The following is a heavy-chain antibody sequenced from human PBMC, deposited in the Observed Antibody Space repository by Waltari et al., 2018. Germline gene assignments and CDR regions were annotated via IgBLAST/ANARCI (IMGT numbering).Heavy chain of an antibody. D-gene: IGHD6-13*01. CDR2: IWYDGSKK. Sequence: QVQLVESGGGVVQPGRSLRLSCAASGFTFSSYGMHWVRQAPGKGLEWVAVIWYDGSKKYYADSVKGRFTISRDNSKNTLYLQMNSLRAEDTAMYYCAKDPGEKQQLEYYFDYWGQGTLVTVSS. CDR1: GFTFSSYG. CDR3: AKDPGEKQQLEYYFDY. V-gene: IGHV3-30*18. J-gene: IGHJ4*02.